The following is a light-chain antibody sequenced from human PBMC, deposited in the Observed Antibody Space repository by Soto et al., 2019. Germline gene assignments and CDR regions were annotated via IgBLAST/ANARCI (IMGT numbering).Light chain of an antibody. CDR3: QSCDSSRLV. J-gene: IGLJ1*01. CDR2: GNS. Sequence: QSVLTQPPSVSGAPGQRVTISCTGSSSNIGAGYDVHWYQQLPGTAPKLLIYGNSNRPSGVPDRFSGSKSGTSASLAISGLQSEDEADYYCQSCDSSRLVFGPGTKLTVL. V-gene: IGLV1-40*01. CDR1: SSNIGAGYD.